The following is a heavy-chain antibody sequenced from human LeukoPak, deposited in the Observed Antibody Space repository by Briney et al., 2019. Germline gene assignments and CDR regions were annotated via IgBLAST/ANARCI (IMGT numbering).Heavy chain of an antibody. CDR3: ARGRTSIAVAGTGIYYYYGMDV. J-gene: IGHJ6*02. CDR2: ISSNGGST. Sequence: GGSLRLSCSASGFTFSSYAMHWVRQAPGKGLEYVSAISSNGGSTYYADSVKGRFTISRDNSKNTLYLQMSSLRAEDTAVYYCARGRTSIAVAGTGIYYYYGMDVWGQGTTVTVSS. CDR1: GFTFSSYA. D-gene: IGHD6-19*01. V-gene: IGHV3-64D*06.